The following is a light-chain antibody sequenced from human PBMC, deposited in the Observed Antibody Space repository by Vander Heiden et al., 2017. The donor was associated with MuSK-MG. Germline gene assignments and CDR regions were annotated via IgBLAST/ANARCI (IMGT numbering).Light chain of an antibody. V-gene: IGKV1-5*01. CDR3: QQYNSYPYT. CDR1: QSISTR. J-gene: IGKJ2*01. Sequence: DIQMTQSPSTLSASEGDRVTITCRASQSISTRLAWYQQKPGKATKVLIYDASSLESGVPSRFSGGGSGTEFTLTISSLQPDDFATYYCQQYNSYPYTFGQGAKLEIK. CDR2: DAS.